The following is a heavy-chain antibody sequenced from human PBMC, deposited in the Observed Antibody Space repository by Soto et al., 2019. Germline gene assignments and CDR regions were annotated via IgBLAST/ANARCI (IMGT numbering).Heavy chain of an antibody. Sequence: PSETLSLTCTVSGGSISSYYWSWIRQPPGKGLEWIGYMYNTGSTIYNPSLKSRVIISIDTSKNQFSLKLNSVTAADTAVYYCASQKLDVPAYFDYWGQGTLVTVSS. J-gene: IGHJ4*02. CDR2: MYNTGST. D-gene: IGHD6-13*01. CDR3: ASQKLDVPAYFDY. CDR1: GGSISSYY. V-gene: IGHV4-4*08.